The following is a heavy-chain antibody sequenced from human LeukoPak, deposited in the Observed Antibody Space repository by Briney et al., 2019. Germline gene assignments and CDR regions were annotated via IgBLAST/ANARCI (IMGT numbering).Heavy chain of an antibody. V-gene: IGHV4-34*01. D-gene: IGHD3-10*01. Sequence: SETLSLTCAVYGESLSNYYWSWIRQPPGKGLEWIGEINHYGSTNYNPSLKSRITISVDTSKNQFSLKLSSVTAAHTAVYYCARLPDYYSRHGAPGWGQGTLVTVSS. CDR3: ARLPDYYSRHGAPG. CDR2: INHYGST. J-gene: IGHJ4*02. CDR1: GESLSNYY.